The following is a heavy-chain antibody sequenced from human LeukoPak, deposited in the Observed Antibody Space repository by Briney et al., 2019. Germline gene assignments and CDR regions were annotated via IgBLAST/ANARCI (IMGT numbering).Heavy chain of an antibody. J-gene: IGHJ4*02. CDR2: IKQDGSEK. CDR3: ARDRIAVAGTPLDY. V-gene: IGHV3-7*01. D-gene: IGHD6-19*01. Sequence: GGSLRLSCAASGFTFSSYWMSWVRQAPGKGLEWVANIKQDGSEKYYVDSVKGRFTIPRDNAKNSLYLQMNSLRAEDTAVYNCARDRIAVAGTPLDYWGQGTLVTVSS. CDR1: GFTFSSYW.